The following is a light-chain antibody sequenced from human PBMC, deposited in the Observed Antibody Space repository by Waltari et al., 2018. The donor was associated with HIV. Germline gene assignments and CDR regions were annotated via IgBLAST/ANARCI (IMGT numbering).Light chain of an antibody. V-gene: IGKV4-1*01. Sequence: DIVMTQSPDPLAVSLGERAPLNCKSSQSVLHSSNNKNYLAWYQQKPGQPPKLLINWASTRESGVPDRFSGSGSGTDFTLTISSLQAEDVAVYYCQQYYSTSPRTFGPGTKVEIK. CDR2: WAS. CDR3: QQYYSTSPRT. CDR1: QSVLHSSNNKNY. J-gene: IGKJ3*01.